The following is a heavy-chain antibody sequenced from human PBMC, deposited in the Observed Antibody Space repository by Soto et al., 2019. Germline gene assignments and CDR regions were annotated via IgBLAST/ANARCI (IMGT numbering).Heavy chain of an antibody. J-gene: IGHJ5*02. D-gene: IGHD3-16*02. Sequence: QITLKESGPPLVNPTQTLTLTCSVSGFALSTVGEGVGWIRQPPGKALEWLALIYWDDEKRYSPSLESRLTITKDTYKNQVVLKMTNMGPVDTATYFCAHSGPWGSYRQGRFDPWGQGILVTVSS. V-gene: IGHV2-5*02. CDR1: GFALSTVGEG. CDR3: AHSGPWGSYRQGRFDP. CDR2: IYWDDEK.